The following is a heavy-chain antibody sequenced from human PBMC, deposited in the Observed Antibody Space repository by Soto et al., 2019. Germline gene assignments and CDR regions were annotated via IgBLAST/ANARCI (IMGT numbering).Heavy chain of an antibody. Sequence: ESGGGLVQPGGSLRLSCAASGFTFSNYAMSWVRQAPGKGLEWVSAISGSGESTFYGDSVKGRFTVSRDNSKNTLYLQMNSLGVEDMAEYYCAKGGGSCCFDCWGQGTLVTVSS. CDR1: GFTFSNYA. J-gene: IGHJ4*02. V-gene: IGHV3-23*01. CDR3: AKGGGSCCFDC. CDR2: ISGSGEST. D-gene: IGHD2-15*01.